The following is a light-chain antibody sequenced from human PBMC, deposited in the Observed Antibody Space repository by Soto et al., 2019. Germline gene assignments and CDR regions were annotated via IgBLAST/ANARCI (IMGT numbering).Light chain of an antibody. CDR3: QSYYSRLYVV. CDR2: GNS. J-gene: IGLJ2*01. Sequence: QSVLTQPPSVSGAPGQRVTISCTGSSSNIGAGYDVHWYQPLPGTAPKLLIYGNSNRPSGVPERFSGSKSATSASLAITGLQAEDEADYYCQSYYSRLYVVFGGGTKLTVL. V-gene: IGLV1-40*01. CDR1: SSNIGAGYD.